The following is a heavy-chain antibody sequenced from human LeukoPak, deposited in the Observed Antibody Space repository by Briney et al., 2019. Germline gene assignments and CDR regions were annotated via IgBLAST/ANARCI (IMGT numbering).Heavy chain of an antibody. D-gene: IGHD3-22*01. J-gene: IGHJ2*01. CDR2: IYYSGRT. CDR3: ARDESSGYYSSYWKFDL. CDR1: GFTFSSYW. Sequence: GSLRLSCAASGFTFSSYWMSWVRQSPGKGLEWIGNIYYSGRTYYNPSLESRGAISVDTPKNQFSLTLTSLTAADTAVYYCARDESSGYYSSYWKFDLWGRGTLVTVSS. V-gene: IGHV4-4*02.